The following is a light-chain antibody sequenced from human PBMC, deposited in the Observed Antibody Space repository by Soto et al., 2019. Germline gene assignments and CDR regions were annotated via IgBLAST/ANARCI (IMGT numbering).Light chain of an antibody. CDR1: SSDVGKYDY. V-gene: IGLV2-14*01. Sequence: QSALTQPPSASGSPGQSVTISCTGTSSDVGKYDYVSWYQQHPGKAPKLMIYEVSNRPSGVSNRFSGSKSGNTASLTISGLQAEDEADYYCSSYTSSSTLYVFGTGTKLTVL. CDR2: EVS. J-gene: IGLJ1*01. CDR3: SSYTSSSTLYV.